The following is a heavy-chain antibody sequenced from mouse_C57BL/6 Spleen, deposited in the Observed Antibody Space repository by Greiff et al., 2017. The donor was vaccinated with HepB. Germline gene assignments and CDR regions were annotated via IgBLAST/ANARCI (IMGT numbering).Heavy chain of an antibody. Sequence: VQLQQSGAELARPGASVKLSCKASGYTFTSYGISWVKQRTGQGLEWIGEIYPRSGNTYYNEKFKGKATLTADKSSSTAYMELRSLTSEDSVVYFCARPDYYAMDYWGQGTSVTVSS. CDR2: IYPRSGNT. CDR3: ARPDYYAMDY. V-gene: IGHV1-81*01. J-gene: IGHJ4*01. CDR1: GYTFTSYG.